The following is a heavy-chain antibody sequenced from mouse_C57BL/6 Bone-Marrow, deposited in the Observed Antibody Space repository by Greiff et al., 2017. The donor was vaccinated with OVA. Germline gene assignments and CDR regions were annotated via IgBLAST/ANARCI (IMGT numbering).Heavy chain of an antibody. V-gene: IGHV1-15*01. D-gene: IGHD3-3*01. J-gene: IGHJ2*01. CDR3: TRSGLGEGSYYFDD. Sequence: VQLQESGAELVRPGASVTLSCKASGYTFTDYEMHWVKQTPVHGLEWIGAIDPETGGTAYNQKFKGKAILTADKSSSTAYMELRSLTSEDSAVYYCTRSGLGEGSYYFDDWGQGTTLTVSS. CDR1: GYTFTDYE. CDR2: IDPETGGT.